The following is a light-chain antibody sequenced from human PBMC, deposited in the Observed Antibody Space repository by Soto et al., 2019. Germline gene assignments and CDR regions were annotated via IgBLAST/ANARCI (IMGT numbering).Light chain of an antibody. CDR1: QSVSSS. CDR3: QQRSNSPTT. V-gene: IGKV3-11*01. J-gene: IGKJ1*01. Sequence: IVLTQSPATLALSPGERATLSCRASQSVSSSLAWYQQKFGQAPRLLIYDASNRATGIPARFTGSGSGTDLTLTISSLEPEDFEVYYCQQRSNSPTTFGQGTKVDIK. CDR2: DAS.